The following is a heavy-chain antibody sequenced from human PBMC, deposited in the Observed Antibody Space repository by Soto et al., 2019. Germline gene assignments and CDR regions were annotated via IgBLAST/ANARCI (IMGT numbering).Heavy chain of an antibody. J-gene: IGHJ6*02. Sequence: ASVKVSCKASGYTFTSYAMHWVRQAPGQRLEWMGWIIASYGTANYSQKFQGRVTITADTSTSTAYMELSSLRSEDTAVYYCAGTRELERRRSYYYYGMDVWGQGTTVTVSS. CDR2: IIASYGTA. D-gene: IGHD1-1*01. V-gene: IGHV1-3*01. CDR3: AGTRELERRRSYYYYGMDV. CDR1: GYTFTSYA.